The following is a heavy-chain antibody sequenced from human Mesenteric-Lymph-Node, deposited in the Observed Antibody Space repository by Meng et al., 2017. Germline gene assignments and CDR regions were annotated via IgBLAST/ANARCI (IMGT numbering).Heavy chain of an antibody. CDR1: GGSFSGYY. CDR3: ARTIGGADIVVVPAAYYFDY. J-gene: IGHJ4*02. V-gene: IGHV4-34*01. Sequence: QVQLQQWGAGRVKPSETLSLTCAVDGGSFSGYYWSWIRQPPGKGLEWIGEINHSGSTNYNPSLKSRVTISVDTSKNQFSLKLSSVTAADTAVYYCARTIGGADIVVVPAAYYFDYWGQGTLVTVSS. D-gene: IGHD2-2*01. CDR2: INHSGST.